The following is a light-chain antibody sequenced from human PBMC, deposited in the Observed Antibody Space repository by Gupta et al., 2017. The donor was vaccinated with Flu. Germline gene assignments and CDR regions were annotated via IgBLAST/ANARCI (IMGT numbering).Light chain of an antibody. V-gene: IGKV3-15*01. Sequence: EIVMTQSPAILSVSPGERATLSCRASQTITTNLAWYQQKPGQAPRLLIYGASTRATAVPVRFSGSGSGTEFTLTISSLQSEDFAVYYCQQYKTWPPMYTFGQGTTLEI. CDR3: QQYKTWPPMYT. J-gene: IGKJ2*01. CDR1: QTITTN. CDR2: GAS.